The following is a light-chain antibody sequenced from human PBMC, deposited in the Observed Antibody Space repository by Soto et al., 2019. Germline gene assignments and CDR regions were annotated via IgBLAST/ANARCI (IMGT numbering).Light chain of an antibody. CDR3: HQVYTYPRT. CDR1: QGVRSY. CDR2: GAS. J-gene: IGKJ1*01. Sequence: IQMTQSPSSLSASVGDRFTIAFRASQGVRSYLAWFQQRPGKAPKLLIFGASTLQNGVPARFSGGGFGTEFTLTITSLQPEDFATYYCHQVYTYPRTFGQGTKVDI. V-gene: IGKV1-9*01.